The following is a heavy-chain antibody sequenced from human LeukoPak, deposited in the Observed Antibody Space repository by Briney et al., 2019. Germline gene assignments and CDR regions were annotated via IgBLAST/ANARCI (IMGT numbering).Heavy chain of an antibody. D-gene: IGHD5-18*01. V-gene: IGHV4-31*03. CDR1: GGSISSGGYY. J-gene: IGHJ3*02. Sequence: TLSVTCTVSGGSISSGGYYWSWIRQHPGKGLEWIGYIYYSGSTYYNPSLKSRVTISVDTSKNQFSLKLSSVTAADTAVYYYARGSLGYSYGPDAFDIWGQGAMVTVSS. CDR3: ARGSLGYSYGPDAFDI. CDR2: IYYSGST.